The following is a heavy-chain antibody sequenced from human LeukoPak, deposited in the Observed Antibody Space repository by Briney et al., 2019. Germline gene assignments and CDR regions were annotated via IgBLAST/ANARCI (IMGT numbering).Heavy chain of an antibody. CDR2: IYHSGST. CDR1: GGSISSGDYY. J-gene: IGHJ3*02. Sequence: SQTLSLTCTVSGGSISSGDYYWSWIRQPPGKGLEWIGYIYHSGSTYYNPSLKSRVTISVDRSKNQFSLKLSSVTAADTAVYYCAREYPYSSSWYPARDAFDIWGQGTMVTVSS. CDR3: AREYPYSSSWYPARDAFDI. D-gene: IGHD6-13*01. V-gene: IGHV4-30-2*01.